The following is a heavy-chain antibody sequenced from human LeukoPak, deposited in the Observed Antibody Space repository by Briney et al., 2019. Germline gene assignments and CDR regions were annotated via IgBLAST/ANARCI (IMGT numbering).Heavy chain of an antibody. D-gene: IGHD2-2*02. CDR3: ARIQAVGVPVAIDAYYSYGMDV. J-gene: IGHJ6*02. CDR1: GGSFSRNA. Sequence: SVKVSCKASGGSFSRNAISWVRQAPGQGLEWMGRFIPMVGVATYAQKFQGRVTITEDRSTSTAYMELSSLTSEDTAVYYCARIQAVGVPVAIDAYYSYGMDVWGQGTAVSVFS. CDR2: FIPMVGVA. V-gene: IGHV1-69*04.